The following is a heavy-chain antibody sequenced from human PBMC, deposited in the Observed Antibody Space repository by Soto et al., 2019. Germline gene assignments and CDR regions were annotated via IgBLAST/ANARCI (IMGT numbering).Heavy chain of an antibody. Sequence: EVQLLESGGGFVQPGGSLRLSCAASGITFSNYAMSWVRQAPGKGLEWVSGISGSGDSTYYAESVKGRFTISRDNSKNKVYLQMNSLGAEDTAVYYCEILNYDDTSCYYDWYNFDFWGQGALVTVSS. CDR3: EILNYDDTSCYYDWYNFDF. V-gene: IGHV3-23*01. CDR2: ISGSGDST. CDR1: GITFSNYA. D-gene: IGHD3-22*01. J-gene: IGHJ4*02.